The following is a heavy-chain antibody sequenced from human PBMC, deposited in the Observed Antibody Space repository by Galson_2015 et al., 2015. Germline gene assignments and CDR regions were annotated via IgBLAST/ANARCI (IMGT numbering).Heavy chain of an antibody. J-gene: IGHJ6*02. CDR1: GFTFNNYW. CDR3: ARGYRWGCGYYSFYYYYGLDV. D-gene: IGHD3-3*01. V-gene: IGHV3-74*01. Sequence: SLRLSCAASGFTFNNYWMHWVRQAPGKGLVWVSRIKSDGSTTTYADSVKGRFTISRDNAKNTLYLQMNNLRAEDTAVYYCARGYRWGCGYYSFYYYYGLDVWGQGTTVTVSS. CDR2: IKSDGSTT.